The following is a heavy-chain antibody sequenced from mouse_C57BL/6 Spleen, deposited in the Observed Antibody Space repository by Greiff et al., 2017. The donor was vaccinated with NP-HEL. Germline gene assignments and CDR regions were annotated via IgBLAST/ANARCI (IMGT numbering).Heavy chain of an antibody. J-gene: IGHJ3*01. CDR3: ARYPHGHGGFAY. Sequence: QVQLQQPGAELVRPGSSVKLSCKASGYTFTSYWMHWVKQRPIQGLEWIGNIDPSDSETHYNQKFKDKATLTVDKSSSTAYMQLSSLTSEDSAVYYCARYPHGHGGFAYWGQGTLVTVSA. CDR1: GYTFTSYW. CDR2: IDPSDSET. V-gene: IGHV1-52*01. D-gene: IGHD2-2*01.